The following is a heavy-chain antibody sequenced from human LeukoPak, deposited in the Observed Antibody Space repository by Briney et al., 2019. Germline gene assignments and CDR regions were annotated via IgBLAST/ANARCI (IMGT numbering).Heavy chain of an antibody. Sequence: SETLSLTCTVSGGSISSYYWSWIRQPPGKGLEWIGYIYYSGSTNYNPSLKSRVTISVDTSKNQFSLKLSSVTAADTAVYYCARARVDFWSGSKGPYYFDYWGQGTLVTVSS. D-gene: IGHD3-3*01. CDR2: IYYSGST. CDR1: GGSISSYY. CDR3: ARARVDFWSGSKGPYYFDY. V-gene: IGHV4-59*01. J-gene: IGHJ4*02.